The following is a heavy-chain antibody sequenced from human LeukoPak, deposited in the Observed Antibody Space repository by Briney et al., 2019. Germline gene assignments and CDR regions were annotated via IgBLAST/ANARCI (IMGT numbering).Heavy chain of an antibody. CDR2: ISYDGSNK. CDR3: AKGYSNFYYYGMDV. D-gene: IGHD4-11*01. V-gene: IGHV3-30*18. CDR1: GFTFSSYG. J-gene: IGHJ6*02. Sequence: PGRSLRLSCVASGFTFSSYGMHWVRQAPGKGLEWVAVISYDGSNKYYADSVKGRFTISRDDSKNTLYLQMNSMRAEDTAVYYCAKGYSNFYYYGMDVWGQGTTVTVS.